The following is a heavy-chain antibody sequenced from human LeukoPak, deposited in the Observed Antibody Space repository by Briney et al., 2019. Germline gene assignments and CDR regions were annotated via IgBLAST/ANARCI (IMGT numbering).Heavy chain of an antibody. Sequence: PSETLSLTCAVSGGSISSSNWWSWVRQPPGKGLEWIGEIYHSGSTNYNPSLKSRVTISVDKSKNQFSLKLSSVTAADTAVYYCAATTSGYYFPNWFDPWGQGTLVTVSS. V-gene: IGHV4-4*02. D-gene: IGHD3-22*01. CDR3: AATTSGYYFPNWFDP. CDR1: GGSISSSNW. CDR2: IYHSGST. J-gene: IGHJ5*02.